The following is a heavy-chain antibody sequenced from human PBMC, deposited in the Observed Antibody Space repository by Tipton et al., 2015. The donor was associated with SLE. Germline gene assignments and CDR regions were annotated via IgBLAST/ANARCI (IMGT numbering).Heavy chain of an antibody. CDR1: GGSFSGYY. D-gene: IGHD3-10*01. CDR2: INHSGST. Sequence: GLVKPSETLSLTCAVYGGSFSGYYWSWIRQPPGKGLEWIGEINHSGSTNYNPSLKSRVTISVDTSKNQFSLKLSSVTAADTAVYYCARAGSYYDYWGQGTLVTVSS. J-gene: IGHJ4*02. CDR3: ARAGSYYDY. V-gene: IGHV4-34*01.